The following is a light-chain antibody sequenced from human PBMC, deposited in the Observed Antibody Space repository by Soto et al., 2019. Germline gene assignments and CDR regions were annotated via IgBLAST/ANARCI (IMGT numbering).Light chain of an antibody. CDR1: QSVSSN. Sequence: EVVMTQSPATLSVSPGERATLSCRASQSVSSNLACYQLSPGQAPRLLIYSASTRATGIPPRFSGSESVTEFTLTVSILQCEDFALYYCLQYNKWPLITFGHGTRVDIK. CDR3: LQYNKWPLIT. J-gene: IGKJ3*01. CDR2: SAS. V-gene: IGKV3-15*01.